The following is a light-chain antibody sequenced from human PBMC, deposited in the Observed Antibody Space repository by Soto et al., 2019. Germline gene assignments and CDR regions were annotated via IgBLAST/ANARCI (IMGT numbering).Light chain of an antibody. CDR2: PAS. CDR1: QDINKF. J-gene: IGKJ2*01. Sequence: IQLTQSPSPLSASVGDRVTITCRASQDINKFLAWFQQNPGKAPKLLVYPASTLQSAVPSRFSGSGSGTDFALTISSLQPEDFATYYCQQLKTYPYTFGQGTKLEIK. V-gene: IGKV1-9*01. CDR3: QQLKTYPYT.